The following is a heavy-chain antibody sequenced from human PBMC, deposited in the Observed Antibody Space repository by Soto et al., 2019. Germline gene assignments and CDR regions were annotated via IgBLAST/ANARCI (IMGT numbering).Heavy chain of an antibody. V-gene: IGHV3-30*18. J-gene: IGHJ4*02. D-gene: IGHD6-13*01. Sequence: GGSLRLSCAASGFTFSSCGMHWVRQAPGKGLEWVAVISYDGSNKYYADSVKGRFTISRDNSKNTLYLQMNSLRAEDTAVYYCAKDLAAAMNYWGQGTLVTVPQ. CDR2: ISYDGSNK. CDR3: AKDLAAAMNY. CDR1: GFTFSSCG.